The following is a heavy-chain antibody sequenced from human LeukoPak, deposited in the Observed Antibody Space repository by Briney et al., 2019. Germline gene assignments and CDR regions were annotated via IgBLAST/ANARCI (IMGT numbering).Heavy chain of an antibody. CDR1: GFTVSSNY. J-gene: IGHJ4*02. Sequence: GGSLRLSCAASGFTVSSNYVSWVRQAPGKGLEWVSVIYSDSSTFYAASVRGRFTISRDISKNTLYLQMSSLRPDDTAVYYCAIEAWGYSDFVITDWGQGTLVTVSS. CDR3: AIEAWGYSDFVITD. V-gene: IGHV3-53*01. D-gene: IGHD5-12*01. CDR2: IYSDSST.